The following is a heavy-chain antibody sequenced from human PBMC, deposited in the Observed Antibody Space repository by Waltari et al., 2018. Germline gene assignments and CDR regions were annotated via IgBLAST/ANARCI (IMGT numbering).Heavy chain of an antibody. V-gene: IGHV7-4-1*02. Sequence: QVQLVQSGSELKKPGASVKVSCKASGYTFTSYAMNWVRQAPGQGLEWMGWINTNTGNPTYAQGFTGRFVFSLDTSVSTAYLQISSLKAEDTAVYYCARKGVINYYDSSETFDPWGQGTLVTVSS. CDR1: GYTFTSYA. J-gene: IGHJ5*02. CDR3: ARKGVINYYDSSETFDP. CDR2: INTNTGNP. D-gene: IGHD3-22*01.